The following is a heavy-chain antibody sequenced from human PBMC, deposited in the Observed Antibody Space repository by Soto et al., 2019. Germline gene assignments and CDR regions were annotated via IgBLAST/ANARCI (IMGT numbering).Heavy chain of an antibody. CDR1: GGTFSSYA. CDR3: ASGKYQLLWLGY. CDR2: IIPIFGTA. D-gene: IGHD2-2*01. J-gene: IGHJ4*02. Sequence: SVKVSCKASGGTFSSYAISWVRPAPGQGLEWMGGIIPIFGTANYAQKFQGRVTITADESTSTAYMELSSLRSEDTAVYYCASGKYQLLWLGYWGQGTLVTVSS. V-gene: IGHV1-69*13.